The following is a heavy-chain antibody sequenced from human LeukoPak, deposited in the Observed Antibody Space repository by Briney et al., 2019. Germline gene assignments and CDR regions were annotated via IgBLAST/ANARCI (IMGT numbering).Heavy chain of an antibody. J-gene: IGHJ4*02. D-gene: IGHD6-6*01. CDR1: GFTFSSYD. V-gene: IGHV3-23*01. Sequence: GGSLRLSCATSGFTFSSYDMSWVRQAPGKGLEWVSAIAFSGGSTYYADSVKGRFTISRDNSKNTLYLQMNSLRVEDTSVYYCALMAARHDGDYWGQGTLVTVSS. CDR3: ALMAARHDGDY. CDR2: IAFSGGST.